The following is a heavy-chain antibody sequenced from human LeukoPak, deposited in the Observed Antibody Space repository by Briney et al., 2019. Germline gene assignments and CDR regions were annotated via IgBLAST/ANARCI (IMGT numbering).Heavy chain of an antibody. Sequence: ASVKVSCKASGYTFTVYYMHWVRQAPGQGPEWMGWINTKSSGTKYAQKFQGRVTMTRDTSINTAYMELSSLTFDDTAVYYCARSQESCSGGTCPGDYWGQGTLVTVSS. CDR2: INTKSSGT. J-gene: IGHJ4*02. D-gene: IGHD2-15*01. CDR3: ARSQESCSGGTCPGDY. V-gene: IGHV1-2*02. CDR1: GYTFTVYY.